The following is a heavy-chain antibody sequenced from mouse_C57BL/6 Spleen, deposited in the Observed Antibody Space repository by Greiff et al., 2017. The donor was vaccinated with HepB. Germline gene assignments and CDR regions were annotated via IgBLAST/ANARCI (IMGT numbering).Heavy chain of an antibody. CDR2: IRNKANGYTT. CDR3: ARYPSYYGSSYNWYFDV. CDR1: GFTFTDYY. D-gene: IGHD1-1*01. Sequence: EVHLVESGGGLVQPGGSLSLSCAASGFTFTDYYMSWVRQPPGQALEWLGFIRNKANGYTTEYSASVKGRFTISRDNSQSILYLQMNALRAEDSATYYCARYPSYYGSSYNWYFDVWGTGTTVTVSS. J-gene: IGHJ1*03. V-gene: IGHV7-3*01.